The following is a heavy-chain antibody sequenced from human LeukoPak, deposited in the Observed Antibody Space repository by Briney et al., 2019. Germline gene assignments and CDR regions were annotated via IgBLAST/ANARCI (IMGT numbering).Heavy chain of an antibody. CDR1: GGSISSYY. CDR2: IYYSGST. Sequence: PSETLSLTCTVSGGSISSYYWSWIRQPPGKGLEWIGSIYYSGSTYYNPSLKSRVTIPVDTSKNQFSLKLSSVTAADTAVYYCARHRPGMDVWGQGTTVTVSS. V-gene: IGHV4-59*05. CDR3: ARHRPGMDV. J-gene: IGHJ6*02.